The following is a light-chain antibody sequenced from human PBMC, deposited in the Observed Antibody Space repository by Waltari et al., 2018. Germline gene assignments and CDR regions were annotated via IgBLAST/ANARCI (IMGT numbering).Light chain of an antibody. V-gene: IGLV1-51*01. J-gene: IGLJ2*01. CDR1: RPNIGNNW. CDR3: AAWDSSVSVGV. CDR2: DNA. Sequence: QSFLTQPPSLSAAPGQRVPIPCLGSRPNIGNNWVAGSQQPPGTAPKLHIYDNAKRPSGTPDRFAGSRSGTSATLGITGLLTGDEADYYCAAWDSSVSVGVFGGGTKLTVL.